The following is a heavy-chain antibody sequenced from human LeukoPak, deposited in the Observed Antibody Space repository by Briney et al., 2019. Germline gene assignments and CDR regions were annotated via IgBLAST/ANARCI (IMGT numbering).Heavy chain of an antibody. V-gene: IGHV3-23*01. CDR3: AKHTGGFGEFYFDS. CDR2: IDTSGGLT. Sequence: GGSLRLSCAASGFTFRSYAMSWVRQAPGKGLEWVSDIDTSGGLTYYADSVKGRITISRDNSKNTLYLQMNSLRAEDTAVYYCAKHTGGFGEFYFDSWGQGSLVTVSS. D-gene: IGHD3-10*01. J-gene: IGHJ4*02. CDR1: GFTFRSYA.